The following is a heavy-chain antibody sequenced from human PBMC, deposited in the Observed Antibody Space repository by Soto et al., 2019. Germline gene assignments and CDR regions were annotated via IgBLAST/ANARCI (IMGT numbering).Heavy chain of an antibody. Sequence: ASVKVSCKVSGYTLTELSMHWVRQAPGKGLEWMGGFDPADGETIYAQKFQGRVNMTEDTSTDTAFMELSSLRSEDTAVYYCATEYCTGDTCYSFFDYWGQGTLVTVSS. D-gene: IGHD2-15*01. CDR1: GYTLTELS. J-gene: IGHJ4*02. V-gene: IGHV1-24*01. CDR2: FDPADGET. CDR3: ATEYCTGDTCYSFFDY.